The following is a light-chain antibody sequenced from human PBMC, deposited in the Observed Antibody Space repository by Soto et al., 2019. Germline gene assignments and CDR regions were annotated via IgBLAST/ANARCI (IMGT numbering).Light chain of an antibody. Sequence: QSVMTQPPSVSAAPGQKVTISCSGSSSNIGANSVSWYQQLPGTAPKLLIYDDNKRPSGIPDRFSGSKSGTSATLGITGFQTGDEADYYCGSWDNSLSAYVFGTGTKLTVL. CDR1: SSNIGANS. V-gene: IGLV1-51*01. J-gene: IGLJ1*01. CDR2: DDN. CDR3: GSWDNSLSAYV.